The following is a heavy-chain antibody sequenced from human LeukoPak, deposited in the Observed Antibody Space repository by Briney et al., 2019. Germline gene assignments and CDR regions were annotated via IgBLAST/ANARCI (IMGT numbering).Heavy chain of an antibody. Sequence: ASVKVSCKASGGTFSSYAISWVRQAPGQGLEWMGGIIPIFGTANYAQKFQGRVTITADESTSTAYMELSSLRSEDTAVYYCARVYLPDYSSNWFGPWGQGTLVTVSS. J-gene: IGHJ5*02. D-gene: IGHD4-11*01. CDR1: GGTFSSYA. CDR2: IIPIFGTA. CDR3: ARVYLPDYSSNWFGP. V-gene: IGHV1-69*13.